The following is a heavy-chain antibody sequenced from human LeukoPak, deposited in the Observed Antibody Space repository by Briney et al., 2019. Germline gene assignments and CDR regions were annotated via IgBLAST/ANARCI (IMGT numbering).Heavy chain of an antibody. CDR1: GFTSSSYA. V-gene: IGHV3-23*01. CDR3: AKETDAFDI. CDR2: ISGSGGGT. J-gene: IGHJ3*02. Sequence: PGGSLRLSCAASGFTSSSYAMGWVRQAPGKGLEWVSGISGSGGGTYYADSVKGRFTISRDNSKNTLYLQMNSLRAEDTAVYYCAKETDAFDIWGQGTMVSVSS.